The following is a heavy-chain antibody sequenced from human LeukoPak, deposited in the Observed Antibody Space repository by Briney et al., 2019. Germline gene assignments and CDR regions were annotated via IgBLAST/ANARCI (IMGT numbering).Heavy chain of an antibody. D-gene: IGHD6-13*01. J-gene: IGHJ3*02. Sequence: SETLSLTCTVSGGSISSYYWSWIRQPPGKGLEWIGYIYYSGSTNYNPSLKSRVTISVDTSKNQFSLKLSSVTAADTAVYYCARGHSSTTDAFDIWGQGTMVTVSS. CDR1: GGSISSYY. CDR2: IYYSGST. CDR3: ARGHSSTTDAFDI. V-gene: IGHV4-59*12.